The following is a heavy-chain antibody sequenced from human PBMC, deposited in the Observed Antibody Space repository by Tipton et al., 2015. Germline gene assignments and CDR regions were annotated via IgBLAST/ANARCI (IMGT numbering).Heavy chain of an antibody. D-gene: IGHD3-9*01. CDR2: IYFSGST. Sequence: TLSLTCAVYSGSFSGYYWTWFRQSPGKGLEWIESIYFSGSTYYNPSLKSRVTISIDRFKNQFSLKLTSVTAADTAVYYCACQDYYSLTRDYQTVYYWGQGTLVTVSS. CDR3: ACQDYYSLTRDYQTVYY. J-gene: IGHJ4*02. CDR1: SGSFSGYY. V-gene: IGHV4-34*01.